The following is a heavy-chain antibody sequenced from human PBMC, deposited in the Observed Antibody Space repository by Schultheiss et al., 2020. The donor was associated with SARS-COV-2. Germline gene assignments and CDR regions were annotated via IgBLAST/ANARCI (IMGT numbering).Heavy chain of an antibody. Sequence: GESLKISCAASGFTFSSHWMHWVRQAPGKGLEWVSYIHENGHITMYADSVKGRFTISRDNAKNTLYLQMDSLGVDDTAVYYCVRGRFDPWGQGTLVTVSS. J-gene: IGHJ5*02. CDR1: GFTFSSHW. V-gene: IGHV3-74*03. CDR3: VRGRFDP. CDR2: IHENGHIT. D-gene: IGHD3-10*01.